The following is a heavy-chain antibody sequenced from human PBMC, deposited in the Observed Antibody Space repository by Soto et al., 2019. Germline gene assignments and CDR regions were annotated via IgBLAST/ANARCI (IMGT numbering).Heavy chain of an antibody. CDR2: INPNSGGT. V-gene: IGHV1-2*02. J-gene: IGHJ4*02. CDR3: AREASGYEVFHFDY. D-gene: IGHD5-12*01. Sequence: VASVKVSCKASGYTFTGYYMHWVRQAPGQGLEWMGWINPNSGGTNYAQKFQGRVTMTRDTSISTAYMELSRQRSDDTAVYYCAREASGYEVFHFDYWGQGILVTVSS. CDR1: GYTFTGYY.